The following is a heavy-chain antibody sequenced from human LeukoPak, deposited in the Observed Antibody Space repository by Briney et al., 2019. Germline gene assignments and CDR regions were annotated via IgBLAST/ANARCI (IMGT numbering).Heavy chain of an antibody. D-gene: IGHD1-14*01. J-gene: IGHJ5*02. CDR3: ARVLITSANWFDP. CDR1: GYTFTSYY. Sequence: ASVKVSCKASGYTFTSYYMHWVRQAPGQGLEWMGIINPIGGSTSYAQTFQGRVTITADKSTSTAYMELSSLRSEDTAVYYCARVLITSANWFDPWGQGTLVTVSS. CDR2: INPIGGST. V-gene: IGHV1-46*01.